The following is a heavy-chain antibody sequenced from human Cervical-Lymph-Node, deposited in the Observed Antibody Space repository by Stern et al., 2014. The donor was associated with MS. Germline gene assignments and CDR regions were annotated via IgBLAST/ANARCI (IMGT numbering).Heavy chain of an antibody. CDR3: VRRGHGLDV. V-gene: IGHV5-51*03. J-gene: IGHJ6*02. Sequence: EVQLVESGAEVRKPGQSLKISCQGSGYTFTTYWIGWVRQMPGGGLEWMGIIFPGDSDTKYSPSFQGQVSISTDKSTKTAYLQWSSLKASDTAIYYCVRRGHGLDVWGQGTTVTVSS. CDR1: GYTFTTYW. CDR2: IFPGDSDT.